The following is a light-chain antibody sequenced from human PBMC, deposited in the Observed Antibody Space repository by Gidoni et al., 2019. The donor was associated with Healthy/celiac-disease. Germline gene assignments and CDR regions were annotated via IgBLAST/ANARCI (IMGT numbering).Light chain of an antibody. V-gene: IGLV2-23*01. CDR2: EGS. CDR3: CSYAGSSTYVV. J-gene: IGLJ2*01. Sequence: QSALTQPASVAGAPGQSITISCTGTSSDVVSYNLVSWYPQHPGKAPQLMIYEGSNRPSGVSTLFSVSNSGNTASLTISGLQAEDEADYYCCSYAGSSTYVVFGGGTKLTVL. CDR1: SSDVVSYNL.